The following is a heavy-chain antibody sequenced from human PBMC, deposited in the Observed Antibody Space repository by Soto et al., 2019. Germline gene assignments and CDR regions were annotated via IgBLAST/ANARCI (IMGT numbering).Heavy chain of an antibody. J-gene: IGHJ5*02. D-gene: IGHD4-4*01. Sequence: ASVKVSCKASGYTFTGYYMHWVRQAPGRGLEWMGWINPNSGGTNYAQKFQGRVTMTRDTSISTAYMELSRLRSDDTAVYYCARARIRGTVTNAWFDPWGQRTLVPFSS. CDR2: INPNSGGT. CDR3: ARARIRGTVTNAWFDP. V-gene: IGHV1-2*02. CDR1: GYTFTGYY.